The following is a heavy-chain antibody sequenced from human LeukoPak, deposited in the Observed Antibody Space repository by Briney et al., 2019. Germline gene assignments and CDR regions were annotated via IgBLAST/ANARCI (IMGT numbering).Heavy chain of an antibody. D-gene: IGHD3-10*01. Sequence: ASVKVSCKTSGYSFTAYAMHRVRQAPGQRLEWMGWITPADGSTKYSEKFQGRVTITRDTAATTAYMELSSLKSEDTAVYYCARRKSSGSGIHVLNYFDYWGLGTLVTVSS. CDR2: ITPADGST. J-gene: IGHJ4*02. CDR3: ARRKSSGSGIHVLNYFDY. CDR1: GYSFTAYA. V-gene: IGHV1-3*01.